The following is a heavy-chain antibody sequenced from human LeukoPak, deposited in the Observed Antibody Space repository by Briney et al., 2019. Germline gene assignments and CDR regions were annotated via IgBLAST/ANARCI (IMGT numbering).Heavy chain of an antibody. J-gene: IGHJ4*02. CDR1: GYTFSTYA. D-gene: IGHD6-19*01. CDR3: ARYAQDTNGWYYFDY. CDR2: ISVYNGDA. V-gene: IGHV1-18*01. Sequence: ASVTVSCKASGYTFSTYAISWVRQAPGQGLEWMGWISVYNGDAKYPQKFQGRVTMSTDTSTGTAYMELRSLRSDDTAVYYCARYAQDTNGWYYFDYWGQGTLVTVSS.